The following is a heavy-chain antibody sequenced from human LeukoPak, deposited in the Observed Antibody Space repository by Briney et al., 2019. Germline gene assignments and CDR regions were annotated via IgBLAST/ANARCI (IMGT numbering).Heavy chain of an antibody. D-gene: IGHD3-16*01. J-gene: IGHJ4*02. V-gene: IGHV4-59*01. Sequence: SETLSLTCTVSGGSITNYYSSWIRQPPGKGLEWIGYIYYSGSTNYNPSLKSRVTILVDTSKNQFSLKLSSVTAADTAVYFCARGRGGEDDYWGQGPLVTVSS. CDR2: IYYSGST. CDR3: ARGRGGEDDY. CDR1: GGSITNYY.